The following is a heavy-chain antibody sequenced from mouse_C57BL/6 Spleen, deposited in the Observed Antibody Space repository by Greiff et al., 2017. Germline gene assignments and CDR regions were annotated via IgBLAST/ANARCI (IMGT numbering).Heavy chain of an antibody. D-gene: IGHD2-3*01. J-gene: IGHJ3*01. Sequence: QVQLQQSGPELVKPGASVKISCKASGYAFSSSWMNWVKQRPGKGLEWIGRIYPGDGDTNYNGKFKGKATLTADKSSSTAYMQLSSLTSEDSAVYFCARWRDGYYDPFAYWGQGTLVTVSA. CDR3: ARWRDGYYDPFAY. CDR1: GYAFSSSW. CDR2: IYPGDGDT. V-gene: IGHV1-82*01.